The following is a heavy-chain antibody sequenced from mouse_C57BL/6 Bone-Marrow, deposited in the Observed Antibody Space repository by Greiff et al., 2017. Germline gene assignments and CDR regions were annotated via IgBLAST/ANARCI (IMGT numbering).Heavy chain of an antibody. V-gene: IGHV1-63*01. J-gene: IGHJ3*01. CDR2: IYPGGGYT. CDR1: GYTFTNYW. D-gene: IGHD1-1*01. Sequence: QVQLKQSGAELVRPGTSVKMSCKASGYTFTNYWIGWAKQRPGHGLEWIGDIYPGGGYTNYNEKFKGKATLTADKSSSTAYLQFSSLTSEDSAIYYCARVDYYGSSFAYWGQGTLVTVSA. CDR3: ARVDYYGSSFAY.